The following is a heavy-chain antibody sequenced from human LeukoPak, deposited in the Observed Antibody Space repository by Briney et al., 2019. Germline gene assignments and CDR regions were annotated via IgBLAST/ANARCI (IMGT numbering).Heavy chain of an antibody. J-gene: IGHJ3*02. CDR1: GYTFTGYY. Sequence: ASVKVSCKASGYTFTGYYMHWVRQAPGQGLEWMGRINPNSAGTNYAQKFQGRVTMTRDTSISTAYTELSRLRSDDTAVYYCAREYYDSSGYYYHDAFDIWGQGTMVTVSS. V-gene: IGHV1-2*06. CDR2: INPNSAGT. CDR3: AREYYDSSGYYYHDAFDI. D-gene: IGHD3-22*01.